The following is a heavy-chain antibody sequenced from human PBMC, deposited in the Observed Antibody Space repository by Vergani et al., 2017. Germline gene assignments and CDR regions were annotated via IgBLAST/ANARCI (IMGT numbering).Heavy chain of an antibody. Sequence: VQLVQSGGGVVQPGRSLRLSCAASGFTFNQYGMHWVRQAPGKGLEWVAVTWYDGNNKQYADSVKGRFTISRDNSKSTMYLQMNSLRDEDTGVYYCARDLRLLYNRFDPWGQGTLVTVSS. CDR1: GFTFNQYG. D-gene: IGHD1-14*01. J-gene: IGHJ5*02. CDR3: ARDLRLLYNRFDP. CDR2: TWYDGNNK. V-gene: IGHV3-33*01.